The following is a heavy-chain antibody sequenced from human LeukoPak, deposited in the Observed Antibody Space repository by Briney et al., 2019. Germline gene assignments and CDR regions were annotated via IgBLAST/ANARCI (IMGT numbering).Heavy chain of an antibody. CDR3: ASPGGGPTDY. CDR1: GSSISSGGYY. CDR2: IYYSGST. J-gene: IGHJ4*02. V-gene: IGHV4-39*01. D-gene: IGHD3-16*01. Sequence: PSGTLSLTCTVSGSSISSGGYYWGWIRQPPGKGLEWIGSIYYSGSTYYNPSLKSRVTISVDTSKNQFSLKLSSVTAADTAAYYCASPGGGPTDYWGQGTLVTVSS.